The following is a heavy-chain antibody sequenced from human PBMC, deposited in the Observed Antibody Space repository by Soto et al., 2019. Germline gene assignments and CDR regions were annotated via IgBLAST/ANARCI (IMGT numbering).Heavy chain of an antibody. CDR1: GFIFSNYA. Sequence: EGELLESGGALIHPGGSLRLSCAASGFIFSNYAMFWVRQAPGKGLDWVSSISGGSTHIFYADSVKGRFTISRDNAKNSLYLQMNSLRAEDTAVYYCARDWWELPDYWGQGTLVTVSS. V-gene: IGHV3-21*01. CDR2: ISGGSTHI. CDR3: ARDWWELPDY. J-gene: IGHJ4*02. D-gene: IGHD1-26*01.